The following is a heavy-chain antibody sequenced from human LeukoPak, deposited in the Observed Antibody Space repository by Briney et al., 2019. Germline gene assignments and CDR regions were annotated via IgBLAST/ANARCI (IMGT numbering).Heavy chain of an antibody. J-gene: IGHJ4*02. Sequence: GASVKVSCKASGYTCTSYGISWLRQAPGQGLEWMGWIRAYNGNTNYAQKLQGRVTMTTDTSTSTAYMELRSLRSDDTAVYYCARYSSGWYGYYFDYWGQGTLVTVSS. D-gene: IGHD6-19*01. V-gene: IGHV1-18*04. CDR2: IRAYNGNT. CDR1: GYTCTSYG. CDR3: ARYSSGWYGYYFDY.